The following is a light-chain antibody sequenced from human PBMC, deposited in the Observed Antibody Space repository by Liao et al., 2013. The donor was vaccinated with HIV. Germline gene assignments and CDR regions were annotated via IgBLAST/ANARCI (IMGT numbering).Light chain of an antibody. CDR3: QVWDSHHDHLGVV. CDR1: NIGSKS. J-gene: IGLJ2*01. CDR2: YDS. V-gene: IGLV3-21*01. Sequence: SYVLTQPPSVSVAPGKTARITCGGNNIGSKSVHWYQQKPGQAPVLVISYDSDRPSGIPERFSGSNSVNTATLTISRVEAGDEADYYCQVWDSHHDHLGVVFGGGTKLTVL.